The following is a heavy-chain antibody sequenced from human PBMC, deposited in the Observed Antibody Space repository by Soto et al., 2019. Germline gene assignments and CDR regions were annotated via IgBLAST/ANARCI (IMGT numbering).Heavy chain of an antibody. CDR1: GITLSDNY. J-gene: IGHJ4*02. D-gene: IGHD2-8*01. CDR3: ASGKWSLDY. V-gene: IGHV3-11*01. Sequence: PGGSLRLSCVASGITLSDNYMTWIRQAPGKGLEWLSYISNSDYTIYYADSVKGRFTISRDNAKNSLYLQLNGLRVEDTAVYYCASGKWSLDYWGQGILVTVSS. CDR2: ISNSDYTI.